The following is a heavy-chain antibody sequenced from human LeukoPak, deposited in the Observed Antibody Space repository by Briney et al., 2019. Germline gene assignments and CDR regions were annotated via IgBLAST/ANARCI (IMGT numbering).Heavy chain of an antibody. V-gene: IGHV4-38-2*02. CDR2: IYHSGST. D-gene: IGHD3-3*01. Sequence: PSETLSLTCTVSGYSISSGYYWGWIRQPPGKGLEWIGSIYHSGSTYYNPSPKSRVTISVDTSKKHFSLKLSSVTAADTAVYYCARDFWSGRNWFDPWGQGTLVTVSS. CDR1: GYSISSGYY. CDR3: ARDFWSGRNWFDP. J-gene: IGHJ5*02.